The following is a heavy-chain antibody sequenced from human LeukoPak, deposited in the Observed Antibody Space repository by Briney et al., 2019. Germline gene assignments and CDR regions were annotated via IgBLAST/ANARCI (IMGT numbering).Heavy chain of an antibody. Sequence: GGSLRLSCAASGFTVSSNYMSWVPQAPGKGLEGVSVIYSGGSTYYADSVKGRFTISRDNSKNPLYLQMNSLRAEDTAVYYCVAAAGTRFPRIDYWGQGTLVTVSS. CDR1: GFTVSSNY. J-gene: IGHJ4*02. CDR2: IYSGGST. CDR3: VAAAGTRFPRIDY. V-gene: IGHV3-53*01. D-gene: IGHD6-13*01.